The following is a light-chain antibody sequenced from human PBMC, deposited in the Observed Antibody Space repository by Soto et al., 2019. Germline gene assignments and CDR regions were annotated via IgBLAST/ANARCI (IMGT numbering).Light chain of an antibody. CDR3: QQYNNWPPVT. Sequence: SLSKKTGERATLSCRASQSVSSNLAWYQQKPGQAPRLLIYGASTRATGIPARFGGSGSGTEFTLTISSLQSEDFAVYYCQQYNNWPPVTFGQGTRLEIK. CDR1: QSVSSN. J-gene: IGKJ5*01. V-gene: IGKV3-15*01. CDR2: GAS.